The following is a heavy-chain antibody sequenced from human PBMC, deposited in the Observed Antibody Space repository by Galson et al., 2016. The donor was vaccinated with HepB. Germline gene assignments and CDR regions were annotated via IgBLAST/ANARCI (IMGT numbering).Heavy chain of an antibody. CDR2: IDPTDSST. CDR3: ARQGVGASGY. V-gene: IGHV5-10-1*01. Sequence: QSGAEVKKPGESLKISCKGSGYSFTSYWITWVRQMPGKGLEWMGKIDPTDSSTNYSPSFQGHVTISADKSISTAYLQWSSLKASDTAIYYCARQGVGASGYWGQGTLVTVSS. CDR1: GYSFTSYW. J-gene: IGHJ4*02. D-gene: IGHD1-26*01.